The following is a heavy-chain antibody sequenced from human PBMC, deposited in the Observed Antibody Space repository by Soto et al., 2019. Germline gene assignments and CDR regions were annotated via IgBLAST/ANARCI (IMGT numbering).Heavy chain of an antibody. Sequence: TLSLTCTVSGGSITSSSYYWGWIRQPPGKGLEWIGGIYYSGRSYYNPSLKSRVTMSVDTSKNQFSLTLNSVTAADAAVYYCARQRTTVVTQAYFDHWGQGTLVTVSS. CDR1: GGSITSSSYY. V-gene: IGHV4-39*01. D-gene: IGHD4-17*01. CDR2: IYYSGRS. J-gene: IGHJ4*02. CDR3: ARQRTTVVTQAYFDH.